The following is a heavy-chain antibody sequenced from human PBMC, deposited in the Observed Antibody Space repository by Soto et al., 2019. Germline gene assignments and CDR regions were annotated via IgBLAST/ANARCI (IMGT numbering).Heavy chain of an antibody. J-gene: IGHJ4*02. CDR3: SRGSGYDIVAAYYNDY. D-gene: IGHD3-9*01. CDR2: ISAYNGNT. CDR1: GYTFTSYG. Sequence: ASVKVSCKASGYTFTSYGISWVRQAPGQGLEWMGWISAYNGNTNYAQKLQGRVTMTTDTSTSTASMELRSLRSDDTAVYYCSRGSGYDIVAAYYNDYWGQGTLVTVSS. V-gene: IGHV1-18*01.